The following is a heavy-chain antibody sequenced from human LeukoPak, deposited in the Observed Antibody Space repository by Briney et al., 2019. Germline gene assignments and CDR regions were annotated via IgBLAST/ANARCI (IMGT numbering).Heavy chain of an antibody. CDR1: GFTVSSNY. Sequence: GGSLRLSCAASGFTVSSNYMSWVRQAPGKGLEWVSVIYSGGSTYYADSVKGRFTISRDNSKNTLYLQMNSLRAEDTAVYYCARDGTYYYSSGSYYYYYGMDVWGQGTTVTVSS. CDR2: IYSGGST. J-gene: IGHJ6*02. CDR3: ARDGTYYYSSGSYYYYYGMDV. D-gene: IGHD3-10*01. V-gene: IGHV3-66*01.